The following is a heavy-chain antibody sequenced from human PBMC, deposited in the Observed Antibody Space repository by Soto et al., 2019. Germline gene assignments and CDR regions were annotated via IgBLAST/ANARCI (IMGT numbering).Heavy chain of an antibody. CDR1: GFTFSSYA. CDR2: ISGSGGST. CDR3: AKGFGYSSSWYYFDY. D-gene: IGHD6-13*01. J-gene: IGHJ4*02. V-gene: IGHV3-23*01. Sequence: PGGSLRLSCAASGFTFSSYAMSWVRQAPGKGLEWVSAISGSGGSTYYADSVKGRFTISRDNSKNTLYLQMNSLRAEDTAVYYCAKGFGYSSSWYYFDYWGQGTLVTVSS.